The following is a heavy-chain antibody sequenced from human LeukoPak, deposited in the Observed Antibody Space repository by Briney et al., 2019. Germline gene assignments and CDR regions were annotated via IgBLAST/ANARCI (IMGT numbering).Heavy chain of an antibody. CDR2: IKRDGSEK. CDR3: ARVYWGDYFDY. V-gene: IGHV3-7*01. CDR1: GFTFSSYW. Sequence: PGGSLRLSCAASGFTFSSYWMSWVRQAPGKGLEWVANIKRDGSEKYYVDSVKGRFTISRDNAKNSLYLQMNSLRAEDTAVYYCARVYWGDYFDYWGQGTLVTVSS. J-gene: IGHJ4*02. D-gene: IGHD3-16*01.